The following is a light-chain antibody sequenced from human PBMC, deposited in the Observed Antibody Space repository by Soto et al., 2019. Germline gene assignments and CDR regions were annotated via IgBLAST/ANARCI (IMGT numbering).Light chain of an antibody. CDR3: CSYAGSYTVL. CDR2: DVS. J-gene: IGLJ2*01. Sequence: QSVLTQPRSVSGSPGQSVTISCTGTGSNVGDYNYVSWYQQHPGKAPKLMIYDVSKRPSGVPDRFSGSKSGNTASLTISGLQAEDEADYYCCSYAGSYTVLFGGGTKLTVL. CDR1: GSNVGDYNY. V-gene: IGLV2-11*01.